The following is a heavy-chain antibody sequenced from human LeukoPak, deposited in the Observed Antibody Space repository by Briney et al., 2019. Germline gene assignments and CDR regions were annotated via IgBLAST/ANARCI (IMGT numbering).Heavy chain of an antibody. D-gene: IGHD6-19*01. Sequence: GGSLRLSCAASGFTFSDYYMSWIRQAPGKGLEWVSYISSSGSTIYYADSVKGRFTISRDNAKNSLYLQMNSLRAEDTAVYYCARDLGSIAVAGDLSSNWFDPWGQGTLVTVSS. CDR3: ARDLGSIAVAGDLSSNWFDP. CDR2: ISSSGSTI. CDR1: GFTFSDYY. J-gene: IGHJ5*02. V-gene: IGHV3-11*04.